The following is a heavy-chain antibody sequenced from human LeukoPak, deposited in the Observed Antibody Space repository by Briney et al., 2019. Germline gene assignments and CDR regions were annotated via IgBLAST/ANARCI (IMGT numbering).Heavy chain of an antibody. CDR1: GFTVSSNY. Sequence: PGGSLRLSCAASGFTVSSNYMSWVRQAPGRGLEWVSVIYSGGSTYYADSVKGRFTISRDNSKNTLYLQMNSLRAEDTAVYYCALQLGGPSYSSGWYDWGQGTLVTVSS. CDR2: IYSGGST. D-gene: IGHD6-19*01. J-gene: IGHJ4*02. V-gene: IGHV3-53*01. CDR3: ALQLGGPSYSSGWYD.